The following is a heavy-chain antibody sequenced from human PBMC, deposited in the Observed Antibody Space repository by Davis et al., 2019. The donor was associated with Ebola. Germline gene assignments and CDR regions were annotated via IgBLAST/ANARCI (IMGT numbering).Heavy chain of an antibody. V-gene: IGHV3-66*01. CDR3: ANGLMVRGVIPAGY. CDR1: GFSVSDNY. J-gene: IGHJ4*02. D-gene: IGHD3-10*01. CDR2: IYSGGST. Sequence: GGSLRLSCAASGFSVSDNYMSWVRQAPGKGLEWVSVIYSGGSTYHADSVKGRFTISRDNSKNTLYLQMNSLRAEDTAVYYGANGLMVRGVIPAGYWGQGTLVTVSS.